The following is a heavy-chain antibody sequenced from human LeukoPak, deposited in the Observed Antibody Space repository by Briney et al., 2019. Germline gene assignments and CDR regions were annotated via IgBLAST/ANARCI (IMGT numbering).Heavy chain of an antibody. D-gene: IGHD3-10*01. CDR1: GFTFSSYT. CDR3: AKDQRFGDLDDY. CDR2: IISSGSYI. J-gene: IGHJ4*02. V-gene: IGHV3-21*04. Sequence: PGGSLRLSCAASGFTFSSYTMNWVRQAPGKGLEWVSSIISSGSYIYYADSVKGRFAISRDNSKNTLYLQMTSLRAEDTAVYYCAKDQRFGDLDDYRGQGTLVTVSS.